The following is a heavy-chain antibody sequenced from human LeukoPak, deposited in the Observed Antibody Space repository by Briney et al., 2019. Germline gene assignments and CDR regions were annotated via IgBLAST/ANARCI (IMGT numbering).Heavy chain of an antibody. CDR2: ISSSSSTI. V-gene: IGHV3-48*04. Sequence: GGSLRLSCAASGFTFSSYSMNWVRQAPGKGLEWVSYISSSSSTIYYAGSVKGRFTISRDNAKNSLYLQMNSLRAEDTAVYYCARGKVPNYYDSIGHRYVRFDYWGPGTLVTVSS. CDR1: GFTFSSYS. J-gene: IGHJ4*02. CDR3: ARGKVPNYYDSIGHRYVRFDY. D-gene: IGHD3-22*01.